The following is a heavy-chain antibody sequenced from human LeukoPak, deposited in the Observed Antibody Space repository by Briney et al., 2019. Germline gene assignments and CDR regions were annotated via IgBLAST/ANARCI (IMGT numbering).Heavy chain of an antibody. V-gene: IGHV1-18*01. CDR1: GCTFTSYG. CDR2: ISAYNGNT. J-gene: IGHJ4*02. Sequence: ASVKVSCKASGCTFTSYGISWVRQAPGQGLEWMGWISAYNGNTNYAQKLQGRVTMTTDTSTSTAYMELRSLRSDDTAVYYCARNAEGSYYDFWSGYKLDYWGQGTLVTVSS. D-gene: IGHD3-3*01. CDR3: ARNAEGSYYDFWSGYKLDY.